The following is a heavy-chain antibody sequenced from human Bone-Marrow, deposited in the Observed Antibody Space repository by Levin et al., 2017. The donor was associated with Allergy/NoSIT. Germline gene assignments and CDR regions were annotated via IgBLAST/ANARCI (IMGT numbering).Heavy chain of an antibody. D-gene: IGHD6-19*01. CDR2: ISTNTGKP. CDR1: GYTFTSYA. Sequence: AASVKVSCKASGYTFTSYAINWVRQAPGQGPEWMGWISTNTGKPRYAQGFTGRFVFSLDTSVNTANLQISSLKAEDSAVYYCASDIVVAGSKAFDVWGQGTTVTVSS. J-gene: IGHJ6*02. CDR3: ASDIVVAGSKAFDV. V-gene: IGHV7-4-1*02.